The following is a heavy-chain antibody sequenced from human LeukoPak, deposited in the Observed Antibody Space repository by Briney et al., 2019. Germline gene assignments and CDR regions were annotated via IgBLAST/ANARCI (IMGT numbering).Heavy chain of an antibody. CDR3: TSSGYVSLYYYYYMDV. CDR2: MNPNSGNT. V-gene: IGHV1-8*01. J-gene: IGHJ6*03. CDR1: GYTLTSYD. Sequence: GSVKVSCKASGYTLTSYDINWVRQATGQGLEWMGWMNPNSGNTGHAQKFQGRVTMTRNTSISTAYMELSSLRSEDTAVYYCTSSGYVSLYYYYYMDVWGKGTTVTVSS. D-gene: IGHD5-12*01.